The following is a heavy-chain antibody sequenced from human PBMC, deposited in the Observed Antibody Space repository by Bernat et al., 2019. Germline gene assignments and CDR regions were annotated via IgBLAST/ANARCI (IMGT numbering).Heavy chain of an antibody. D-gene: IGHD6-13*01. CDR2: IYFSGST. CDR1: GASLSSGFYY. J-gene: IGHJ6*03. V-gene: IGHV4-39*01. CDR3: ARQVGSSNVYYYYYYMDV. Sequence: QLQLQESGPGLVKPSETLSLTCTVSGASLSSGFYYWGWIRQPPGRGLEWIANIYFSGSTSYNPSLKSRVTISVDTSKNQFSLKLSSVTAADTAVYYCARQVGSSNVYYYYYYMDVWGKGTTVTVSS.